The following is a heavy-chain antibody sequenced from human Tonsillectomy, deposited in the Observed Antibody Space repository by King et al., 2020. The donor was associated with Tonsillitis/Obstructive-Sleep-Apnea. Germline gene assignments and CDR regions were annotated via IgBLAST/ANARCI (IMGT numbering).Heavy chain of an antibody. J-gene: IGHJ6*03. V-gene: IGHV3-30*04. D-gene: IGHD2-21*01. CDR1: GFTFSSYA. Sequence: VQLVESGGGVVQPERSLRLSCAASGFTFSSYAVHWVRQAPGKGLEWVAVISLDGSNKYYTGSVRGRFTISRDNSNNTLYLQLNSLRVEDTAVYYCARDGDNSRYMDVWGKGTTVTVSS. CDR2: ISLDGSNK. CDR3: ARDGDNSRYMDV.